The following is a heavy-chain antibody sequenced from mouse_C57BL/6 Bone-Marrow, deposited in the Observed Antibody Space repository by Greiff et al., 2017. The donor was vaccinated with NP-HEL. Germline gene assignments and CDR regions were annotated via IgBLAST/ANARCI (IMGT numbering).Heavy chain of an antibody. V-gene: IGHV5-17*01. CDR3: ERRYYGSSYFDY. J-gene: IGHJ2*01. CDR2: LSSGSSTI. Sequence: EVHLVESGGGLVKPGGSLKLSCAASGFTFSDYGLHWVRQAPETGLEWVAYLSSGSSTIYYADTVQGRFPISRDNAKNTLFLQMTSLRAEDTAMYYCERRYYGSSYFDYWGQGTTLTVSS. D-gene: IGHD1-1*01. CDR1: GFTFSDYG.